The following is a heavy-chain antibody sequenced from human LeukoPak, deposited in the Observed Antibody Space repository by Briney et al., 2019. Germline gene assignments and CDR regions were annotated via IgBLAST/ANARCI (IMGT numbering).Heavy chain of an antibody. J-gene: IGHJ3*01. CDR3: ARELRYDNSDSGAF. CDR1: GDSINSGGYF. V-gene: IGHV4-31*11. D-gene: IGHD3-22*01. Sequence: SQTLSLTCAVSGDSINSGGYFWSWIRQHPGKGLEWIGYIYYSGSTYYNPSLKSRVTISVDTSKNQFSLKLSSVTAADTAVYYCARELRYDNSDSGAFWGQGTVVTVSS. CDR2: IYYSGST.